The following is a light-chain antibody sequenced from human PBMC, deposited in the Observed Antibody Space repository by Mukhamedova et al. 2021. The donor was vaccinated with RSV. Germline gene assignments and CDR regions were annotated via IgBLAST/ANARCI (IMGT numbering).Light chain of an antibody. CDR2: PAS. V-gene: IGKV1-12*01. Sequence: WYQRRVHGKAPKLLIYPASSLQSGVPSRFSGSGSGTDFTLTIINLQPEDFATYFCQQARSFPITFGPGTKVEIK. CDR3: QQARSFPIT. J-gene: IGKJ3*01.